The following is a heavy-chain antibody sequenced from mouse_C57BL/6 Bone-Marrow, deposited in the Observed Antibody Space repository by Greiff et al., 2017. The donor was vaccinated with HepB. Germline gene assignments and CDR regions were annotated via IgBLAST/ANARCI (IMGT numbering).Heavy chain of an antibody. CDR3: AREGIYYDYHWYFDV. J-gene: IGHJ1*03. CDR1: GYTFTSYW. V-gene: IGHV1-53*01. Sequence: QVQLQQPGTELVKPGASVKLSCKASGYTFTSYWMHWVKQRPGQGLEWIGNINPSNGGTNYNEKFKSKATLTVDKSSSTAYMQLSSLTSEDSAVYYCAREGIYYDYHWYFDVWGTGTTVTVSS. D-gene: IGHD2-4*01. CDR2: INPSNGGT.